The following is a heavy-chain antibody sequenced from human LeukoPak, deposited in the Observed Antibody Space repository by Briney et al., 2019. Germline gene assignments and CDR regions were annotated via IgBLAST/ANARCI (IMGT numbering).Heavy chain of an antibody. CDR2: IRYDGSSE. CDR3: VRGDEIDY. V-gene: IGHV3-30*02. CDR1: GFSLSRSS. D-gene: IGHD3-16*01. J-gene: IGHJ4*02. Sequence: GGSLRLSCVASGFSLSRSSMHWVRQAPGKGLEWVAFIRYDGSSENYSDSVKGRVIISGDMSKNTLYLQMKRLETEDTAVYYCVRGDEIDYWGQGTLVTVSS.